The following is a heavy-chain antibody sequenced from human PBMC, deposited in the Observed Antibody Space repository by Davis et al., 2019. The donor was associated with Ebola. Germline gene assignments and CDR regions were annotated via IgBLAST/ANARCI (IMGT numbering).Heavy chain of an antibody. Sequence: PGGSLRLSCAVYGGSFSGYYWSWIRQPPGKGLEWIGEINHSGSTNYNPSLKSRVTISVDTSKNQFSLKLSSVTAADTAVYYCARGASYYYDSSGYPIDYWGQGTLVTVSS. V-gene: IGHV4-34*01. CDR2: INHSGST. CDR3: ARGASYYYDSSGYPIDY. CDR1: GGSFSGYY. D-gene: IGHD3-22*01. J-gene: IGHJ4*02.